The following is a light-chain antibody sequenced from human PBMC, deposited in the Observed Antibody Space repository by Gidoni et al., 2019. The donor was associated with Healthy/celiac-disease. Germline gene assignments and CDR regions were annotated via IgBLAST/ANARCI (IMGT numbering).Light chain of an antibody. CDR3: QQYDSSPRT. V-gene: IGKV3-20*01. Sequence: ETVLSQPPGTLSLAPGESATLSCRASQRVSSSYLAWYQQKPGQAPRLLIYRASSIATGVPDRFSGSGSGTDFTLTISRLEPEDFAVYYCQQYDSSPRTFGQGTKVEIK. CDR1: QRVSSSY. J-gene: IGKJ1*01. CDR2: RAS.